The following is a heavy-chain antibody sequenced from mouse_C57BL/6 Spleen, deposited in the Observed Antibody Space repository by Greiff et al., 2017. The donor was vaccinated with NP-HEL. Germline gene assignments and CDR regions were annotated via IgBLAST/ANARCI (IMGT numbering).Heavy chain of an antibody. CDR1: GFTFSDYG. V-gene: IGHV5-17*01. CDR3: ANIYYGDYYAMDY. CDR2: ISSGSSTI. Sequence: EVQRVESGGGLVKPGGSLKLSCAASGFTFSDYGMHWVRQAPEKGLEWVAYISSGSSTIYYADTVKGRFTISRDNAKNTLFLQMTSLRSEDTAMYYCANIYYGDYYAMDYWGQGTSVTVSS. D-gene: IGHD2-13*01. J-gene: IGHJ4*01.